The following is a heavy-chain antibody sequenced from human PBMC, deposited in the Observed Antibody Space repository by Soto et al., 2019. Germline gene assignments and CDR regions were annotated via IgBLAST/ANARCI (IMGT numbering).Heavy chain of an antibody. CDR2: ISGGGGST. D-gene: IGHD2-21*02. CDR1: GFTFSSYE. V-gene: IGHV3-23*01. Sequence: PGGSLRLSCAASGFTFSSYEMNWVRQAPGKGLEWVSGISGGGGSTYYADSVKGRFTISRDPSKNTIFLEMNSLRAEDTAVYYCAKGFIVVVTVIRPDDAFDVWGQGTLVTVSS. CDR3: AKGFIVVVTVIRPDDAFDV. J-gene: IGHJ3*01.